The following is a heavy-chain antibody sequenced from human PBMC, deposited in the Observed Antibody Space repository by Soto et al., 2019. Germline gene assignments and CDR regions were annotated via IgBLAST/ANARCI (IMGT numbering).Heavy chain of an antibody. CDR2: ISYDGSNK. Sequence: QVQLVESGGGVVQPGRSLRLSRAASGFTFSSYAMHWVRQAPGKGLEWVAVISYDGSNKYYADSVKGRFTISRDNSKNTLYLQMNSLRAEDTAVYYCARQYGGYVHADYWGQGTLVTVSS. J-gene: IGHJ4*02. CDR3: ARQYGGYVHADY. CDR1: GFTFSSYA. D-gene: IGHD4-17*01. V-gene: IGHV3-30-3*01.